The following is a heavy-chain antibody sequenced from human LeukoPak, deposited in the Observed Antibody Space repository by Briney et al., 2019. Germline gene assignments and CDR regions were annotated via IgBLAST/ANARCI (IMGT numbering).Heavy chain of an antibody. Sequence: PGGSLRLSCAASGFTFNDYYMTWIRQAPGKGLEWVSTIKHIGPTTYYADSVKGRFTISRDNAKNSLFLQMSSLRAEDTAVYYCAREGITVSHDLDYWGQGTLVTVSS. V-gene: IGHV3-11*04. CDR1: GFTFNDYY. CDR3: AREGITVSHDLDY. D-gene: IGHD3-16*01. CDR2: IKHIGPTT. J-gene: IGHJ4*02.